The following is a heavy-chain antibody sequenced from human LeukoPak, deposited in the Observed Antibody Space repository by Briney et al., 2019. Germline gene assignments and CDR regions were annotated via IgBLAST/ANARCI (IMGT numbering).Heavy chain of an antibody. CDR3: ARLDGDGYNLYDAFDI. CDR1: GGSISSGDFY. J-gene: IGHJ3*02. V-gene: IGHV4-30-4*08. CDR2: IYYSGST. D-gene: IGHD5-24*01. Sequence: PSETLSLTCAVSGGSISSGDFYWSWIRQHPGKGLEWIGYIYYSGSTNYNPSLKSRVTISVDTSKNQFSLKLSSVTAADTAVYYCARLDGDGYNLYDAFDIWGQGTMVTVSS.